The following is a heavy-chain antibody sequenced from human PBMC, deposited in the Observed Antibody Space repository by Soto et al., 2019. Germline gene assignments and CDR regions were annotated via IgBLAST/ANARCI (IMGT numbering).Heavy chain of an antibody. CDR3: AVATTNYYDSSGYLAHPYYFDY. Sequence: SETLSLTCTVSGGSISSGGYYWSWIRQHPGKGLEWIGYIYYSGSTYYNPSLKSRVTISVDTSKNQFSLKLSSVTAADTAVYYCAVATTNYYDSSGYLAHPYYFDYWGQGTLVTVSS. D-gene: IGHD3-22*01. CDR2: IYYSGST. J-gene: IGHJ4*02. V-gene: IGHV4-31*03. CDR1: GGSISSGGYY.